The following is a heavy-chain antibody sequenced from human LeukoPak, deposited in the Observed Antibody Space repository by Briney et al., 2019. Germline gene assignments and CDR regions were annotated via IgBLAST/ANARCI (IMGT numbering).Heavy chain of an antibody. D-gene: IGHD3-22*01. CDR2: IIPIFGTA. Sequence: SVKVSCKASGGTFSSYAISWVRQAPGQGLEWMGRIIPIFGTANYAQKFQGRVTITTDESTSTAYMELSSLRSEDTAVYYCARDYYDSSGYPPPDWFDPWGQGTLVTVSS. CDR1: GGTFSSYA. CDR3: ARDYYDSSGYPPPDWFDP. V-gene: IGHV1-69*05. J-gene: IGHJ5*02.